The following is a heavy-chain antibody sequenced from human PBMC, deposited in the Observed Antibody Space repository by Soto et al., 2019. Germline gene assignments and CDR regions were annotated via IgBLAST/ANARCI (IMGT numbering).Heavy chain of an antibody. CDR1: LFSLIRKGMS. D-gene: IGHD1-7*01. V-gene: IGHV2-70*01. CDR2: IDWEEEK. J-gene: IGHJ4*02. CDR3: TRSTNWNYEYYFDY. Sequence: QTLLLTCAFCLFSLIRKGMSVSWIRQRPGKSLEVLALIDWEEEKFYIPSLRTRLTFSKDTSKSQIILTLTNVDPVDTATHYCTRSTNWNYEYYFDYWGQGTLVTVSS.